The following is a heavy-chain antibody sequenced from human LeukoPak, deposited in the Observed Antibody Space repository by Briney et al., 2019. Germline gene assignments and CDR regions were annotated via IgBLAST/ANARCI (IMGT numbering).Heavy chain of an antibody. J-gene: IGHJ4*02. D-gene: IGHD3-22*01. CDR2: ISYTGST. Sequence: SETLSLTCTVSGGSISSYYWTWIRQPPGKGLEWIGYISYTGSTNYNPSLKRRVTISLDTSKNQFSLKLSSVTAADTAVYYCARSSYSDRSGYQFDNWGQGTLVTVPS. CDR3: ARSSYSDRSGYQFDN. CDR1: GGSISSYY. V-gene: IGHV4-59*08.